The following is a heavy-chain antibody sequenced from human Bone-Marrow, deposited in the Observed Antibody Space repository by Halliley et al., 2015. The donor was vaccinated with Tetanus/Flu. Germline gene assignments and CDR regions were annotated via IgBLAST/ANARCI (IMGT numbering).Heavy chain of an antibody. D-gene: IGHD2-2*01. V-gene: IGHV3-23*01. CDR1: GFSFSSYA. Sequence: AASGFSFSSYAMSWVRQAPGKGLEWVSSISGSGGGTYYADSVKGRSTISRDNSKNTLYLQMSSLRAEDTAVYFCAKDRFSTSSGLAFDSWGQGTMVTVSS. CDR2: ISGSGGGT. CDR3: AKDRFSTSSGLAFDS. J-gene: IGHJ3*02.